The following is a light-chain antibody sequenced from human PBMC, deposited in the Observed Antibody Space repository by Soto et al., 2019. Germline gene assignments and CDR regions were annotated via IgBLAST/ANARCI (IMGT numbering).Light chain of an antibody. Sequence: EMVMTQSPATLSVSPGEKATHSCRASQSVSSNLAWYQQKPGQAPRLLIYGASSRATGIPDRFSGSGSGADFTLTISRLEPEDFVVYYCRQYNIWPALTFGGGTKVDI. CDR2: GAS. CDR1: QSVSSN. J-gene: IGKJ4*01. V-gene: IGKV3D-15*01. CDR3: RQYNIWPALT.